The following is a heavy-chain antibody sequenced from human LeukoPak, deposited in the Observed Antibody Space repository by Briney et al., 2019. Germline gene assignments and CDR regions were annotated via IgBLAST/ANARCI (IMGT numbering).Heavy chain of an antibody. Sequence: SETLSLTCAVYGGSFSGYYWSWIRQPPGKGLEWIGEINHSGSTNYNPSLKSRVTVSVDTSKNQFSLKLSSVTAADTAVYYCASITSAYCGGDCYPEYNWFDPWGQGTLVTVSS. CDR3: ASITSAYCGGDCYPEYNWFDP. J-gene: IGHJ5*02. D-gene: IGHD2-21*02. CDR1: GGSFSGYY. V-gene: IGHV4-34*01. CDR2: INHSGST.